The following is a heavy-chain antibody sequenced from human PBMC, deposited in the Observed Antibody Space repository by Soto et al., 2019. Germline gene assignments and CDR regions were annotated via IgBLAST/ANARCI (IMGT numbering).Heavy chain of an antibody. Sequence: PGGSLRLSCAASGFTFSSYWMHWVRQAPGKGLVWVSRINGDGRTTSYADSVKGRFTISRDNAKNTVYLQMNSMRAEDTAVYYWASDFSMVIVAPGYWGQVHLVTVSS. D-gene: IGHD5-12*01. CDR1: GFTFSSYW. CDR3: ASDFSMVIVAPGY. CDR2: INGDGRTT. V-gene: IGHV3-74*01. J-gene: IGHJ4*02.